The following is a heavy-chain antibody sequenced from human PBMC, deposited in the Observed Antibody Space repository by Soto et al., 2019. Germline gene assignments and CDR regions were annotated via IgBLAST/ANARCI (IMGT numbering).Heavy chain of an antibody. CDR1: GGSISSGGYY. V-gene: IGHV4-31*03. D-gene: IGHD2-8*01. CDR2: IYYSGST. J-gene: IGHJ6*02. CDR3: ARDHIVLMVYANDYYYYGMDV. Sequence: SETLSLTCTVSGGSISSGGYYWSWIRQHPGKGLEWIGYIYYSGSTYYNPSLKSRVTISVDTSKNQFSLKLSSVTAADTAVYYCARDHIVLMVYANDYYYYGMDVWGQGTTVTVSS.